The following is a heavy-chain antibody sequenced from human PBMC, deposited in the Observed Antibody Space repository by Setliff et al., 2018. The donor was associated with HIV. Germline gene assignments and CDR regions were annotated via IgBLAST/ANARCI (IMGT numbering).Heavy chain of an antibody. V-gene: IGHV4-59*11. J-gene: IGHJ4*01. CDR1: GGSISSHY. CDR3: ARTEDHSFGDAPFDY. CDR2: IYYSGST. Sequence: SETLSLTCTVSGGSISSHYWNWIRQPPGKGLEWIGYIYYSGSTNYNPSLKSRVTISVDTSKNQFSLKLSSVTAADTAVYYCARTEDHSFGDAPFDYWGQGTLVTVSS. D-gene: IGHD5-18*01.